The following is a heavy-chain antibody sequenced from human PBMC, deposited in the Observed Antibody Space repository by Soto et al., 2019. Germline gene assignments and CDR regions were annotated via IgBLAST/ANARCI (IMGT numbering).Heavy chain of an antibody. CDR1: GLTFSTYT. CDR2: ISYDGSNN. V-gene: IGHV3-30-3*01. J-gene: IGHJ4*02. CDR3: ARGSQYYYDGSGPLDC. Sequence: GGSLRLSCAASGLTFSTYTIHWVRQAPGKGLESVALISYDGSNNYYADSVKGRFTISRDNSKNTLYLQMTSLRAGDTAVYFCARGSQYYYDGSGPLDCWGQGTLVTVSS. D-gene: IGHD3-22*01.